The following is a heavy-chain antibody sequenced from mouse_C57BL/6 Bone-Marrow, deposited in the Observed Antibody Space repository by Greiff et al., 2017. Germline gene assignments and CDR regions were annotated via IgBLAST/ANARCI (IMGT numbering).Heavy chain of an antibody. J-gene: IGHJ2*01. D-gene: IGHD1-1*01. V-gene: IGHV7-3*01. CDR3: ARGSYYYGSSPYY. CDR2: IRNKANGYTT. CDR1: GFTFTDYY. Sequence: DVHLVESGGGLVQPGGSLSLSCAASGFTFTDYYMSWVRQPPGKALEWLGFIRNKANGYTTEYSASVKGRFTISRDNSQSILYLQMNALRAEDSATYYCARGSYYYGSSPYYWGQGTTLTVSS.